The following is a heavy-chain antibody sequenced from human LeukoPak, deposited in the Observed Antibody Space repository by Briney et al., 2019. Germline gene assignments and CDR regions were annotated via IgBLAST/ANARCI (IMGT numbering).Heavy chain of an antibody. Sequence: ASVKVSCKASGYTFTGYHIHWVRQAPGQGLEWMGWINPNTDFTNYAQKFQGRVTLTRDTSISTAYMELSSLRSEDTAVYYCARAGGYCGRISCPCYFDYWGQGSLVAVSS. CDR2: INPNTDFT. J-gene: IGHJ4*02. D-gene: IGHD2-15*01. CDR1: GYTFTGYH. V-gene: IGHV1-2*02. CDR3: ARAGGYCGRISCPCYFDY.